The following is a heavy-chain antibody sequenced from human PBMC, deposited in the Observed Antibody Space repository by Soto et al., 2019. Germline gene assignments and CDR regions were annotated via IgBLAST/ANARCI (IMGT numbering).Heavy chain of an antibody. V-gene: IGHV4-39*01. CDR1: GGSISSSSYY. CDR3: ASPKIAFYNWFDP. CDR2: IYYSGST. Sequence: SETLSLTCTVSGGSISSSSYYWGWIRQPPGKGLEWIGSIYYSGSTYYNPSLKSRVTISVDTSKNQFSLKLSSVTAADTAVYYRASPKIAFYNWFDPWGQGTLVTVSS. J-gene: IGHJ5*02. D-gene: IGHD3-3*02.